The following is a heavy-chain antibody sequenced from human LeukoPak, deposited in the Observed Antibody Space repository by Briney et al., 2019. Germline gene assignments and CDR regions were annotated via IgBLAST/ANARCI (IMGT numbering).Heavy chain of an antibody. D-gene: IGHD1-26*01. CDR2: FDPEDGET. Sequence: ASVKVSCKVSGYTLTELSMHWVRQAPGKGLEWMGGFDPEDGETIYAQKFQSRVTMTEDTSTDTAYMELSSLRSEDTAVYYCATVLEKWELLSTYFDYWGQGTLVTVSS. CDR3: ATVLEKWELLSTYFDY. J-gene: IGHJ4*02. CDR1: GYTLTELS. V-gene: IGHV1-24*01.